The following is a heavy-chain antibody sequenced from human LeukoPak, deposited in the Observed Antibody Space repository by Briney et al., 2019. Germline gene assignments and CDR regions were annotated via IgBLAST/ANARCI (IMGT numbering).Heavy chain of an antibody. CDR3: AKDPPPRGYSYGYGYEDY. Sequence: SVTVSCKASGGTFSSYTISWVRQAPGQGLEWMGRIIPILGIANYAQKFQGRVTITADKSTSTAYMERSSLRSEDTAVYYCAKDPPPRGYSYGYGYEDYWGQGALVTVSS. V-gene: IGHV1-69*04. J-gene: IGHJ4*02. D-gene: IGHD5-18*01. CDR2: IIPILGIA. CDR1: GGTFSSYT.